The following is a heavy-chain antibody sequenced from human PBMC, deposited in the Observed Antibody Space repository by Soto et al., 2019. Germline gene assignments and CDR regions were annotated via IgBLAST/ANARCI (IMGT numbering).Heavy chain of an antibody. Sequence: QVQLVQSGSEVKKPGSSVKVSCKDSGGTFGSFAISWVRQATGQGLEWTGGIIPILGTSVYTQRFKGRMAITEDESTGTAYMELSGLRAAHTAVYCCGRRIAVPMDYYYVMDVWGQGTTVTVSS. V-gene: IGHV1-69*01. CDR1: GGTFGSFA. CDR3: GRRIAVPMDYYYVMDV. CDR2: IIPILGTS. D-gene: IGHD3-16*02. J-gene: IGHJ6*02.